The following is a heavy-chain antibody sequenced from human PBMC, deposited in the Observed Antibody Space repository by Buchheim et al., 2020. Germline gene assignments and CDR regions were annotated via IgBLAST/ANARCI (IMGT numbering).Heavy chain of an antibody. V-gene: IGHV1-2*04. CDR2: INPNSGGT. CDR3: ARGTRGICSGGSCQTPVYGMDV. Sequence: QVQLVQSGAEVKKPGASVKVSCKASGYTFTGYYMHWVRQAPGQGLEWMGWINPNSGGTNYAQKFQGWVTMTRDTSISTAYMELSRLRSDDTAVYYCARGTRGICSGGSCQTPVYGMDVWGQGTT. J-gene: IGHJ6*02. D-gene: IGHD2-15*01. CDR1: GYTFTGYY.